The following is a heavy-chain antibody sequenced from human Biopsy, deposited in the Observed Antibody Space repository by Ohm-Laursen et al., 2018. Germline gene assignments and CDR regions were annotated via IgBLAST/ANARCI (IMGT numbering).Heavy chain of an antibody. D-gene: IGHD2-15*01. CDR3: GNEVHGRDY. CDR2: INQAGTT. V-gene: IGHV4-34*08. Sequence: GTLSLTCAVFGKTFSDYQWSWIRQPPGKGLEWIGQINQAGTTNYNPSLKSRVSISADASKYEFSRRLTSVTAADTAVYLCGNEVHGRDYWGLGAQVTVPS. J-gene: IGHJ4*02. CDR1: GKTFSDYQ.